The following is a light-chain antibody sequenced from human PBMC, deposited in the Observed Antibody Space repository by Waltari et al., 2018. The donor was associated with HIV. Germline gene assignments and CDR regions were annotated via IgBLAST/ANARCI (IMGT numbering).Light chain of an antibody. V-gene: IGLV2-14*03. CDR1: TSDFGRYNS. Sequence: QSALTQPASVSGSPGQSVTISCTATTSDFGRYNSVSWYQQHPGNLPKVIMYEVTSRPSGVPHRFSGSKSGNTASLTISGLQAEDEAIYYCSTHTTTDTLIFGGGTKLTVL. J-gene: IGLJ2*01. CDR2: EVT. CDR3: STHTTTDTLI.